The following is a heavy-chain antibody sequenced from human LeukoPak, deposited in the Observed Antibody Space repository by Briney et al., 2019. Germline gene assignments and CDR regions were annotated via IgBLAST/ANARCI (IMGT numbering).Heavy chain of an antibody. Sequence: GGSLRLSCAASGFTFSSYGMHWVRQAPGKGLEWVAVISYDGSNKYYADSVKGRFPISRDNSKNTLYLQMNSLRAEDTAVYYCAKDGAGEAAAAGDYWGQGTLVTVSS. J-gene: IGHJ4*02. CDR1: GFTFSSYG. D-gene: IGHD6-13*01. V-gene: IGHV3-30*18. CDR3: AKDGAGEAAAAGDY. CDR2: ISYDGSNK.